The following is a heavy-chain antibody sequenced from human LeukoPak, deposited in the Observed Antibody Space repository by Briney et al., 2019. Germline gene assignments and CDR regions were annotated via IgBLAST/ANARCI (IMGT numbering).Heavy chain of an antibody. Sequence: GGSLRLSCAASGFTFSIYGMSWVRQAPGKGPECVSAISGSGGSTYYADSVKGRFTISRDNSKNTLYLQMNSVRAEHTAVYYCAKGAYYDLWGQGTLVTVSS. CDR3: AKGAYYDL. CDR2: ISGSGGST. CDR1: GFTFSIYG. J-gene: IGHJ4*02. D-gene: IGHD3-22*01. V-gene: IGHV3-23*01.